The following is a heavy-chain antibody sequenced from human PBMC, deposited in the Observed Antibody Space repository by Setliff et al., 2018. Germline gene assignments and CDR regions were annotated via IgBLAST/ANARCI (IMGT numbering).Heavy chain of an antibody. CDR2: IYIGGSA. V-gene: IGHV4-4*07. CDR3: ARGRSSCLYGDYFDY. D-gene: IGHD6-19*01. Sequence: SETLSLTCTVSGGSISSYYWSWIRQPAGKGLEWIGHIYIGGSANYNPSLKSGVTMSIDTSKNQFCLKMNAVTAAAMAVYYCARGRSSCLYGDYFDYWGQGILVTVSS. J-gene: IGHJ4*02. CDR1: GGSISSYY.